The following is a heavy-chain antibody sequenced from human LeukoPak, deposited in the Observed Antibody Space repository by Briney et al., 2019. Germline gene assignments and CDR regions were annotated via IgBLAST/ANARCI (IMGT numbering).Heavy chain of an antibody. Sequence: SETLSHTCSLYGGPFSGYYWSWIREPPGKGLEWIGEINHSGSTNYNPSLKSRVTISVDTSKNQFSLKLSSVTAADTAVYYCAIGGSGWPYDYWGQGTLVTVSS. CDR3: AIGGSGWPYDY. J-gene: IGHJ4*02. CDR2: INHSGST. D-gene: IGHD6-19*01. CDR1: GGPFSGYY. V-gene: IGHV4-34*01.